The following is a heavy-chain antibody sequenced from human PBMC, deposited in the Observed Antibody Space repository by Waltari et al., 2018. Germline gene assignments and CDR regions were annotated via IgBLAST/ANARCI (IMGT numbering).Heavy chain of an antibody. CDR3: ARAIAARLVWFDP. Sequence: QVQLVQSGAEVTKPGASVKVSCQASGYPFTGSYMHWVRRAPGQGLEWMGWINPNSGGTNYAQKFQGRVTMTRDTSISTAYMELSRLRSDDTAVYYCARAIAARLVWFDPWGQGTLVTVSS. CDR1: GYPFTGSY. J-gene: IGHJ5*02. CDR2: INPNSGGT. D-gene: IGHD6-6*01. V-gene: IGHV1-2*02.